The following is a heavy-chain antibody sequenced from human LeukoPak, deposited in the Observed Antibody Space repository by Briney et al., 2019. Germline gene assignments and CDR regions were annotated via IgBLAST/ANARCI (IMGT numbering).Heavy chain of an antibody. CDR1: GFTLSSYA. V-gene: IGHV3-64D*06. J-gene: IGHJ5*02. CDR3: VSTGDPGS. CDR2: ISKDGDRT. Sequence: AGGSLRLSCSASGFTLSSYAMHWVRQAPGKGLEYVSAISKDGDRTYYVDSVKGRFIISRDNSRNTMYLQMSSLRTDDTAIYFCVSTGDPGSWGQGTLVTVSS. D-gene: IGHD1-1*01.